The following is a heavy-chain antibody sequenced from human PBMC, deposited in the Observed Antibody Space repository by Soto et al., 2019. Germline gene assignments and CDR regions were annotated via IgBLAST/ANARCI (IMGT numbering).Heavy chain of an antibody. CDR3: ASQAAGGGNAHYYYYYGMDV. CDR2: INAGNGNT. Sequence: SVKVACKASGYTFTSYGIHWVRQAPGQRLEWTGWINAGNGNTKYPEKFQGRVTITTDTSTSTAYMELSSLRSEDTAVYYCASQAAGGGNAHYYYYYGMDVWGQGTTVTVSS. CDR1: GYTFTSYG. D-gene: IGHD2-15*01. J-gene: IGHJ6*02. V-gene: IGHV1-3*01.